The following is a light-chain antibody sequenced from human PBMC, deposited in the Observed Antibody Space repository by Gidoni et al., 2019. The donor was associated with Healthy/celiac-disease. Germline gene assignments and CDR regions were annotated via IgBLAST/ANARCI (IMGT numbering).Light chain of an antibody. CDR2: GAS. J-gene: IGKJ2*01. CDR3: QQYGSSPYT. CDR1: QSVSSSY. V-gene: IGKV3-20*01. Sequence: EIVLTQSPGTLSLSPGERATLSCRASQSVSSSYLAWYQQKPGQAPRLLIYGASSRATGIPDRFSGSGSGTDFTLTISRLEPEDFAVYYCQQYGSSPYTVXQGTKLEIK.